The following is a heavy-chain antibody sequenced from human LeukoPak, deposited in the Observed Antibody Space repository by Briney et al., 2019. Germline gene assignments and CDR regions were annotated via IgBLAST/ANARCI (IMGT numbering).Heavy chain of an antibody. CDR3: AKAHNYYDSSGHALDI. J-gene: IGHJ3*02. CDR2: ISWNSGSI. Sequence: GRSLRLSCAASGFTFDDYAMHWVRQAPGKGLEWVSGISWNSGSIGYADSVKGRFTISRDNAKNSLYLQMNSLRAEDTALYYCAKAHNYYDSSGHALDIWGQGTMVTVSS. CDR1: GFTFDDYA. V-gene: IGHV3-9*01. D-gene: IGHD3-22*01.